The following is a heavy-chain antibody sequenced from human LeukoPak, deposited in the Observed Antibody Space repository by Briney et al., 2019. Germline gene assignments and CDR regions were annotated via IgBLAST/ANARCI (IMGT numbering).Heavy chain of an antibody. CDR1: GGTFSSYA. D-gene: IGHD2-2*02. V-gene: IGHV1-69*05. J-gene: IGHJ4*02. CDR3: ARVPPDCSSTSCYSY. Sequence: ASVKASCKASGGTFSSYAISWVRQVPGQGLEWMGGIIPIFGTANYAQKFQGRVTITTDESTSTAYMELSSLRSEDTAVYYCARVPPDCSSTSCYSYWGQGTLVTVSS. CDR2: IIPIFGTA.